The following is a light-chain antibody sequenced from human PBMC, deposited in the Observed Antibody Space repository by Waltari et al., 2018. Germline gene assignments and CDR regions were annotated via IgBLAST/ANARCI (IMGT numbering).Light chain of an antibody. Sequence: DIQMTQSPSTLSASVGDRVTITSRASQSMSTWMAWYQAKPGKAPKLLIYKASTLESGVPSRFSGSGSGTEFTLTISSLQPDDFATYYCQQYNNYSVFGQGTKVEIK. CDR3: QQYNNYSV. J-gene: IGKJ1*01. CDR2: KAS. V-gene: IGKV1-5*03. CDR1: QSMSTW.